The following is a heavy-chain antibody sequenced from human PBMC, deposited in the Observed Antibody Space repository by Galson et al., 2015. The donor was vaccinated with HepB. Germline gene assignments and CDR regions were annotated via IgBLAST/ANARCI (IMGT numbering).Heavy chain of an antibody. CDR3: AKIVTVAGTEFDY. CDR2: IRYDGSNK. CDR1: GFTFSSYG. D-gene: IGHD6-19*01. J-gene: IGHJ4*02. Sequence: SLRLSCAASGFTFSSYGMHWVRQAPGKGLEWVAFIRYDGSNKYYADSVKGRFTISRDNSKNTLYLQMNSLRAEDTAVYYCAKIVTVAGTEFDYWGQGTLVTVSS. V-gene: IGHV3-30*02.